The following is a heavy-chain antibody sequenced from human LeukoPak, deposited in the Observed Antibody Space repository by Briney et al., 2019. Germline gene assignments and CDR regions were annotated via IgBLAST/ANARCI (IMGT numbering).Heavy chain of an antibody. CDR1: GGSFSGYY. J-gene: IGHJ4*02. CDR2: INHSGCT. D-gene: IGHD3-22*01. V-gene: IGHV4-34*01. CDR3: ARAAYYYDSSGPRWGFDY. Sequence: SETLSLTCAVYGGSFSGYYWSWIRQPPGKGLEWIGEINHSGCTNYNPSLKSRVTISVDTSKNQFSLKLSSVTAADTAVYYCARAAYYYDSSGPRWGFDYWGQGTLVTVSS.